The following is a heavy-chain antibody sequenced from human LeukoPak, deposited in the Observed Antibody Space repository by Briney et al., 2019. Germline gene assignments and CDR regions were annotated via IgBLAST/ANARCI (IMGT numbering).Heavy chain of an antibody. CDR2: ISSSGSTI. J-gene: IGHJ6*02. CDR1: GFTFSDYY. CDR3: ASSYSSWYPPVYYYYGMDV. Sequence: GGSLRLSCAASGFTFSDYYMSWIRQAPGKGLEWVSYISSSGSTIYYADSVKGRFTISRDNAKNSLYLQMNSLRAEDTAVYYCASSYSSWYPPVYYYYGMDVWGQGTTVTVSS. V-gene: IGHV3-11*01. D-gene: IGHD6-13*01.